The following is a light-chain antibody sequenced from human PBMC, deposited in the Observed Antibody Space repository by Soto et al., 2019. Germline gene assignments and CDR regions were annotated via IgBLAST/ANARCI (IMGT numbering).Light chain of an antibody. CDR3: QQYGSSPWT. V-gene: IGKV3-20*01. J-gene: IGKJ1*01. CDR1: QSVTYRY. CDR2: AAS. Sequence: EIVLTQSPGTLALSPGERVTLSCRASQSVTYRYLAWYQQKPGQAPRLLIYAASTRATGIPARFSGSGSGTDFTFTISRLEPGDFAVYYCQQYGSSPWTFGQGTKVEIK.